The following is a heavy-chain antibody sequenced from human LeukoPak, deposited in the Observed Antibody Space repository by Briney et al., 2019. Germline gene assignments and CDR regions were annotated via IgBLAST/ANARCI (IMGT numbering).Heavy chain of an antibody. V-gene: IGHV3-7*01. CDR2: IKQDGSEK. CDR3: ARDGFVGAADY. D-gene: IGHD6-13*01. Sequence: GGSLRLSCAASEFIFSGYWMNWVRQAPGKGLEWVANIKQDGSEKQYVDSVRGRFTISRDNAKNSLYLQMSGLRVEDTAVYYCARDGFVGAADYWGQGTLVTVSS. CDR1: EFIFSGYW. J-gene: IGHJ4*02.